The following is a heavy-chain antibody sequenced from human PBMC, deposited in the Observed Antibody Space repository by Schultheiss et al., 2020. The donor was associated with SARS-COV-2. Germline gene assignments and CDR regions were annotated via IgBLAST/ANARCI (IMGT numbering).Heavy chain of an antibody. CDR2: IYSGGST. CDR1: GFTVSSNY. V-gene: IGHV3-66*02. J-gene: IGHJ6*02. CDR3: ARRQGAMVNVYYYGMDV. D-gene: IGHD5-18*01. Sequence: GGSLRLSCAASGFTVSSNYMSWVRQAPGKGLEWVSVIYSGGSTYYADSVKGRFTISRDNSKNTLYLQMNSLRAEDTAVYYCARRQGAMVNVYYYGMDVWGQGTTVTVSS.